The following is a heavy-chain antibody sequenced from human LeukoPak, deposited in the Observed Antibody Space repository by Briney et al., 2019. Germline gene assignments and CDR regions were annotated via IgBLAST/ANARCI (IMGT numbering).Heavy chain of an antibody. J-gene: IGHJ4*02. CDR1: GYTFTSYG. Sequence: ASVNVSCKASGYTFTSYGISWVRQAPGQGLEWMGWISAYNGNTNYAQKLQGRVTMTTDTSTSTAYMELRSLRSDDTAVYYCARGPRPRMIVVVNIDYWGQGTLVTVSS. D-gene: IGHD3-22*01. CDR3: ARGPRPRMIVVVNIDY. V-gene: IGHV1-18*01. CDR2: ISAYNGNT.